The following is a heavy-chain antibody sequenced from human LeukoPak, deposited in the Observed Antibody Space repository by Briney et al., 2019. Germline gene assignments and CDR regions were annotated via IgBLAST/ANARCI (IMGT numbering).Heavy chain of an antibody. J-gene: IGHJ4*02. V-gene: IGHV3-23*01. CDR2: ISGSGGST. CDR1: GFTFSSYA. CDR3: ARDPPLLIAVAAPAGY. Sequence: PGGSLRLSCAASGFTFSSYAMSWVRQAPGKGLEWVSAISGSGGSTYYADSVKGRFTISRDNSKNTLYLQMNSLRAEDTAVYYCARDPPLLIAVAAPAGYWGQGTLVTVSS. D-gene: IGHD6-19*01.